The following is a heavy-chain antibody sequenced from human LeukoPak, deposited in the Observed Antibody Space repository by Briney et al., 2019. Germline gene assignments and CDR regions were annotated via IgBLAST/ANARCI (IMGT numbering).Heavy chain of an antibody. Sequence: ASVKVSCKASGYTFTGYYMHWVRQAPGQGLEWMGWINPNRGGTNYAQKFQGRVTMTRDTSISTAYMELSRLRSDDTAVYYCARGIVGATTWFDPWGQGTLVTVSS. CDR2: INPNRGGT. D-gene: IGHD1-26*01. CDR1: GYTFTGYY. CDR3: ARGIVGATTWFDP. V-gene: IGHV1-2*02. J-gene: IGHJ5*02.